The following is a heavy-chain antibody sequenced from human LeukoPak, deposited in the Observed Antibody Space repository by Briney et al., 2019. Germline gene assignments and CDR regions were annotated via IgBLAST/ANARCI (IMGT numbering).Heavy chain of an antibody. V-gene: IGHV3-23*01. Sequence: GGSLRLSCAASGFTFSSYAMSWVRQAPGKGLEWVSTISGSVGSTYYGDSVKGRFTISRDNSQNTQYLQMNSLRAEDTAVYYCAKTSSSSWKYFDYWGQGTLATVSS. D-gene: IGHD6-13*01. J-gene: IGHJ4*02. CDR2: ISGSVGST. CDR3: AKTSSSSWKYFDY. CDR1: GFTFSSYA.